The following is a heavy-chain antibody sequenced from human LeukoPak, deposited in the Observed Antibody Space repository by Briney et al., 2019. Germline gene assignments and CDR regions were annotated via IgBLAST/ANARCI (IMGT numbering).Heavy chain of an antibody. V-gene: IGHV3-15*01. CDR3: TTAYIAATKDFDY. CDR2: IKSKTDGGTT. Sequence: GGSLRLSCAASGFTFSYAWMNWVRQAPGKGRGWVGRIKSKTDGGTTDYAASVKGRFTISRDDSKNTLYLQMNSLKTEDTAVYYCTTAYIAATKDFDYWGQGTLVSVSS. D-gene: IGHD5-12*01. J-gene: IGHJ4*02. CDR1: GFTFSYAW.